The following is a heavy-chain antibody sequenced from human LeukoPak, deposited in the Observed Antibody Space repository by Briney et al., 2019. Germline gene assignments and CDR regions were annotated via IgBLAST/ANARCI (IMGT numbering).Heavy chain of an antibody. J-gene: IGHJ3*02. CDR1: GGTFSSYA. D-gene: IGHD4-17*01. CDR3: ARGVQNDYGDYFFSVGKDAFDI. CDR2: IIPIFGTA. V-gene: IGHV1-69*13. Sequence: GASVKVSCKASGGTFSSYAISWVRQAPGQGLEWMGGIIPIFGTANYAQKFQGRVTITADESTSTAYMELSSLRSEDTAVYYCARGVQNDYGDYFFSVGKDAFDIWGQGTMVTVSS.